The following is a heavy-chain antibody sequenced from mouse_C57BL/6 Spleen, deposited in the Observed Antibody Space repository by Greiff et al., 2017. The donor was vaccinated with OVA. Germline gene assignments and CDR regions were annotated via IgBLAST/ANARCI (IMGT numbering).Heavy chain of an antibody. J-gene: IGHJ3*01. CDR1: GYTFTDYY. V-gene: IGHV1-76*01. Sequence: QVQLQQSGAELVRPVASVKLSCKASGYTFTDYYINWVKQRPGQGLEWIARIYPGSGNTYYNEKFKGKATLTAEKSSSTAYMQLSSLTSEDSAVYFCARSDSSGYVGAYWGQGTLVTVSA. CDR3: ARSDSSGYVGAY. D-gene: IGHD3-2*02. CDR2: IYPGSGNT.